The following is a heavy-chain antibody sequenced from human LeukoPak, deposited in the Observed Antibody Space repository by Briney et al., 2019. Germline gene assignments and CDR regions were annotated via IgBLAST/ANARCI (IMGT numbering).Heavy chain of an antibody. CDR1: GGSISSYY. J-gene: IGHJ3*02. CDR3: ARHVQAAQGFAFDI. D-gene: IGHD6-6*01. CDR2: VSYSGST. V-gene: IGHV4-59*08. Sequence: SETLSLTCTVSGGSISSYYWSWIRQTPGKGLEWIGYVSYSGSTSYYPSLKGRVTISVDTSKNQFSLKLSSVTAADSAVYYCARHVQAAQGFAFDIWGQGTMVTVSS.